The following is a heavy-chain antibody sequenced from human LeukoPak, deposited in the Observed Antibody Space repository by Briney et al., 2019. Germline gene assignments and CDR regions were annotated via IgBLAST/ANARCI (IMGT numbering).Heavy chain of an antibody. CDR3: AKGISSSAAPLLFDY. CDR1: GFTFSSFA. D-gene: IGHD6-6*01. Sequence: GGSLRLSCAASGFTFSSFAITWVRQAPGKGLEWVSGSDGNGPNTYYADSAKGRFTISRDNSKNTLYLQMNSLRAEDPAVYYCAKGISSSAAPLLFDYWGQGTLVTVSS. J-gene: IGHJ4*02. CDR2: SDGNGPNT. V-gene: IGHV3-23*01.